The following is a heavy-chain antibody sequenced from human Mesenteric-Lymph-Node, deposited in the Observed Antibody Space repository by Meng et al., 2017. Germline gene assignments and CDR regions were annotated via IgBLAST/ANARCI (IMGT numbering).Heavy chain of an antibody. D-gene: IGHD3-22*01. CDR1: GFTFNNYT. V-gene: IGHV3-21*04. Sequence: GESLKISCAASGFTFNNYTMSWVRQAPGKGLEWVSSLSHSSNYMYYSDSVKGRFTISRDNAKNSLCLQMNSLRAEDTAVYYCARTSYYYDRSGYYLLDYWGQGTLVTVSS. J-gene: IGHJ4*02. CDR2: LSHSSNYM. CDR3: ARTSYYYDRSGYYLLDY.